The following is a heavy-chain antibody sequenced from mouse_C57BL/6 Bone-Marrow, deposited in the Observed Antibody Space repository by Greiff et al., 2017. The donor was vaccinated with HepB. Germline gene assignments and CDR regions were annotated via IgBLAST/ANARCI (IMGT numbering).Heavy chain of an antibody. Sequence: EVHLVESEGGLVQPGSSMKLSCTASGFTFSDYYMAWVRQVPEKGLEWVANINYDGSSTYYLDSLKNRFIISRDNAKNILYLQMSSLKSEDTATYYCAREGTVVEDWYFDVWGTGTTVTVSS. V-gene: IGHV5-16*01. CDR2: INYDGSST. CDR3: AREGTVVEDWYFDV. J-gene: IGHJ1*03. CDR1: GFTFSDYY. D-gene: IGHD1-1*01.